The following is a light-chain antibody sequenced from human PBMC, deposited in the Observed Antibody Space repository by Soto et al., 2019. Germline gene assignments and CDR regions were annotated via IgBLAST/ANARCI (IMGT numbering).Light chain of an antibody. CDR1: SSDVGGYNY. J-gene: IGLJ2*01. V-gene: IGLV2-11*01. Sequence: QSVLTQPRSVSGSPGQSVAISCTGTSSDVGGYNYVSWYQQHPGKTPKLMIYDVTGRPSGVPDRFSGSKSGNTASLTISGLQAEDEADYYCSSYAGSYTVVFGGGTKLTVL. CDR2: DVT. CDR3: SSYAGSYTVV.